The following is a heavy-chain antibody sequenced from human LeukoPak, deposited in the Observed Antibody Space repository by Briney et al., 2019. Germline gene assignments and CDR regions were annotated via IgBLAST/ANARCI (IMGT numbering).Heavy chain of an antibody. Sequence: GESLKISCKGSGYSFSSYWIGWVRQMPGKGLEWMGIIYPDDSNTRYSPSFQGQVTISADKSISTAYLQWSSLKASDTAMYYCAGINIAAAGTFDYWGQGTLVTVSS. CDR2: IYPDDSNT. D-gene: IGHD6-13*01. J-gene: IGHJ4*02. CDR3: AGINIAAAGTFDY. V-gene: IGHV5-51*01. CDR1: GYSFSSYW.